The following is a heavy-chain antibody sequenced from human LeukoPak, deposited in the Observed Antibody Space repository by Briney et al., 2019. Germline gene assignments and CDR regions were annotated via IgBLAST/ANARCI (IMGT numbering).Heavy chain of an antibody. CDR3: ARVAVGWLQSDYWYFDL. J-gene: IGHJ2*01. CDR2: IYYSGST. CDR1: GGSISSYY. V-gene: IGHV4-59*01. D-gene: IGHD5-24*01. Sequence: SGTLSLTCTVSGGSISSYYWSWIRQPPGKGLEWIGYIYYSGSTNYNPSLKSRVTISVDTSKNQFSLKLSSVTAADTAVYYCARVAVGWLQSDYWYFDLWGRGTLVTVSS.